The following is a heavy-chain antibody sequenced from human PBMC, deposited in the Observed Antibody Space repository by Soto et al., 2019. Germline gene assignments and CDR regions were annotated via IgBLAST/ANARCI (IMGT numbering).Heavy chain of an antibody. CDR2: IYYSGST. D-gene: IGHD3-9*01. Sequence: SETLSLTCTVSGGSISSYYWSWIRQPPGKGLEWIGYIYYSGSTNSNPSLKSRVTISVDTSKNQFSLKLSSVTAADTAVYYCARHPGYYDILTGYTTYYFHYWGQGILVTVSS. V-gene: IGHV4-59*08. J-gene: IGHJ4*02. CDR3: ARHPGYYDILTGYTTYYFHY. CDR1: GGSISSYY.